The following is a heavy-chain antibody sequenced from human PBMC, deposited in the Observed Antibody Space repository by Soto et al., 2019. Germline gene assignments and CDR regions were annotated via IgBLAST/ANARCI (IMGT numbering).Heavy chain of an antibody. CDR3: ARAPRRYCSSTSCAQFDP. V-gene: IGHV3-33*01. Sequence: VQLVESGGGVVQPGRSLRLSCAASGFTFSSYGMHWVRQAPGKGLEWVAVIWYDGSNKYYADSVKGRFTISRDNSKNTLYLQMNSLRAEDTAVYYCARAPRRYCSSTSCAQFDPWGQGTLVTVSS. CDR1: GFTFSSYG. CDR2: IWYDGSNK. J-gene: IGHJ5*02. D-gene: IGHD2-2*01.